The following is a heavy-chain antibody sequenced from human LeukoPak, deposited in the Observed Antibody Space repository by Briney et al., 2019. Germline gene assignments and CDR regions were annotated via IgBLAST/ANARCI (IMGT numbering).Heavy chain of an antibody. CDR3: ARDKYYDSSGYIFDY. CDR1: GGTFSSYA. V-gene: IGHV1-69*13. D-gene: IGHD3-22*01. Sequence: SVKVSCKAFGGTFSSYAISWVRQAPGQGLEWMGGIIPIFGTANYAQKFQGRVTITADESTSTAYMELSSLRSEDTAVYYCARDKYYDSSGYIFDYWGQGTLVTVSS. CDR2: IIPIFGTA. J-gene: IGHJ4*02.